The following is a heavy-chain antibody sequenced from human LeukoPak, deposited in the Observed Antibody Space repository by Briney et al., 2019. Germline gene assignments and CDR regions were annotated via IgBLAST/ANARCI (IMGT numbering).Heavy chain of an antibody. CDR1: GGSISSYY. Sequence: MPSETLSLTCTVSGGSISSYYWSWIRQPPGKGLEWIGYIYYSGSTNYNPSLKSRVTISVDTSKNQFSLKLSSVTAADTAVYYCARVLLDRGVSAFDIWGQGTMVTVSS. CDR2: IYYSGST. CDR3: ARVLLDRGVSAFDI. J-gene: IGHJ3*02. V-gene: IGHV4-59*01. D-gene: IGHD3-10*01.